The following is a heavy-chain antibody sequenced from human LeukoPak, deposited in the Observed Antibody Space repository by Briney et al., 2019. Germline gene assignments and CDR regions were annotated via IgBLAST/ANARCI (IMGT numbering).Heavy chain of an antibody. CDR3: ARLHYGGNYGYYYYYMDV. D-gene: IGHD4-23*01. Sequence: SETLSLTCTISGYSISSGYYWGWIRQPPGKGLEWIGSIYHSGSTYYNPSLKSRVTISVDTSKNQFSLKLSSVTAADTAVYYCARLHYGGNYGYYYYYMDVWGKGTTVTISS. V-gene: IGHV4-38-2*02. J-gene: IGHJ6*03. CDR2: IYHSGST. CDR1: GYSISSGYY.